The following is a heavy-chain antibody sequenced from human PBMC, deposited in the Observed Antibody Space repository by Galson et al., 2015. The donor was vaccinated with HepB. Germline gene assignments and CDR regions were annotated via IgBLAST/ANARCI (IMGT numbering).Heavy chain of an antibody. CDR1: GASLSSGGYY. CDR3: ARGMGYSYGPFDY. Sequence: TLSLTCTVSGASLSSGGYYWSWIRQHPEKGLEWIGYVFYSEASYYNPSLKSRVVISVDTSKDQFSLKLSSVTAADTAVYYCARGMGYSYGPFDYWGQGTLVTVSS. D-gene: IGHD5-18*01. J-gene: IGHJ4*02. CDR2: VFYSEAS. V-gene: IGHV4-31*03.